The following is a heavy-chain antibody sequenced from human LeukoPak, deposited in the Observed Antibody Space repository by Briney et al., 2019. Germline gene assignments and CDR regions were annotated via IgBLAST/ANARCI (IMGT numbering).Heavy chain of an antibody. D-gene: IGHD3-10*01. J-gene: IGHJ6*02. CDR2: ISWNSGSI. V-gene: IGHV3-9*01. CDR3: ARGVGGPYYYYGMDV. Sequence: GGSLRLSCAASGFTLDDYAMHWVRQAPGKGLGWVSGISWNSGSIGYADSVKGRFTISRDNAKNSLYLQMNSLRAEDTALYYCARGVGGPYYYYGMDVWAQGTTVTVSS. CDR1: GFTLDDYA.